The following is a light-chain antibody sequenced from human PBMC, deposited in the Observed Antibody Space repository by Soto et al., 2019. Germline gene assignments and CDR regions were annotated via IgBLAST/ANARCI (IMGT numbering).Light chain of an antibody. CDR1: QGISSN. CDR3: QQYNNWPRT. Sequence: MTQSPSSLSASVGDRVTITCRASQGISSNLAWYQQRPGQAPRLLIYDASTRATDISARFSGSGSGTEFTLTISSLQSEDFAVYYCQQYNNWPRTFGQGTKVEIK. CDR2: DAS. J-gene: IGKJ1*01. V-gene: IGKV3-15*01.